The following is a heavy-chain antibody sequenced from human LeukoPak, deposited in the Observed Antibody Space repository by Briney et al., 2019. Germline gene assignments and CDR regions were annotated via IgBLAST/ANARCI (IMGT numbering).Heavy chain of an antibody. V-gene: IGHV4-34*01. Sequence: SETLSLTCAVYGGSFSGYYWSWIRQPPGKGLEWIGEINHSGSTNYNPSLKSRVTISVDTSKNQFSLKLSSVTAADTAVYYCARGCLSYYDFWSGYLAGRHHDYWGQGTLVTVSS. CDR2: INHSGST. J-gene: IGHJ4*02. D-gene: IGHD3-3*01. CDR1: GGSFSGYY. CDR3: ARGCLSYYDFWSGYLAGRHHDY.